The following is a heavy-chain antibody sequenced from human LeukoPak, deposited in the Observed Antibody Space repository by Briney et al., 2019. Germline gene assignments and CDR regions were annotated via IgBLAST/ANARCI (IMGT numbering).Heavy chain of an antibody. V-gene: IGHV3-23*01. J-gene: IGHJ4*02. CDR3: AKDWTSHNGVYDCLDF. D-gene: IGHD3-16*01. CDR2: IGGPAET. CDR1: GFTFSSYS. Sequence: GGSLRLSCAASGFTFSSYSMNWVRQAPGKGPEWVATIGGPAETFYADSVRGRFTISRDNSRYTLYLQMNRLRAEDSALYYCAKDWTSHNGVYDCLDFWGQGTQVTVSS.